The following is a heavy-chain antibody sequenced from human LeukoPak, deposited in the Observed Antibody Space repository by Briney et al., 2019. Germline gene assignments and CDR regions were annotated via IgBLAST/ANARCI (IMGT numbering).Heavy chain of an antibody. Sequence: SETLSLTCTVSGGSISSYYLSWIRQPAGKGLEWIGRIYTSGSTNYNPSLKSRVTMSVDTSKNQFSLKLRSVAAADTAVYYCARDFPDSTGYYTGSDYWGQGTLVTVSS. J-gene: IGHJ4*02. CDR1: GGSISSYY. CDR2: IYTSGST. CDR3: ARDFPDSTGYYTGSDY. D-gene: IGHD3-22*01. V-gene: IGHV4-4*07.